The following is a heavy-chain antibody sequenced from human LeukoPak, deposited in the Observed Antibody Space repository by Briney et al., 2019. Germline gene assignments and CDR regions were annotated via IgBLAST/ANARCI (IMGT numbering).Heavy chain of an antibody. D-gene: IGHD6-19*01. J-gene: IGHJ5*02. CDR2: INTNTGNP. Sequence: AASVNVSCKASGYTFTSYAMSWVRQAPGQGLEWMGWINTNTGNPTYAQGFTGRFVFSLDTSVGTAYLQISSLKAEDTAVYYCAREGGYSSGWWAPSDQNNWFDPWGQGTLVTVSS. V-gene: IGHV7-4-1*02. CDR3: AREGGYSSGWWAPSDQNNWFDP. CDR1: GYTFTSYA.